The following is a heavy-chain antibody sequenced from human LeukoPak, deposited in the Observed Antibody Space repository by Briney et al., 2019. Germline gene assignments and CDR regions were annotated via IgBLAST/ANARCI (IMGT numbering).Heavy chain of an antibody. V-gene: IGHV1-58*02. Sequence: SVKVSCKASGFTFTSSAMQWVRQARGQRLEWIGWIVVGSGNTNYAQKFQERVTITRDMSTSTAYMELSSLRSEDTAVYYCAAMVRGVTYNWFDPWGQGTLVTVSS. J-gene: IGHJ5*02. CDR2: IVVGSGNT. CDR3: AAMVRGVTYNWFDP. D-gene: IGHD3-10*01. CDR1: GFTFTSSA.